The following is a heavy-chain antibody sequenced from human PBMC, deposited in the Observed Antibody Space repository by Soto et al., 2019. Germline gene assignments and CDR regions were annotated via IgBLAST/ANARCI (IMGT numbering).Heavy chain of an antibody. J-gene: IGHJ5*02. V-gene: IGHV3-21*01. Sequence: PCGSLWLSCTAYGVSLKSSSVNWVRQAPGKGLEWVSSISSSSSYIYYAASVKGRFTISRDNAKNSLYLQMNSLRAQATAVYYCVPRGFDPWGHGTLVTVTS. CDR2: ISSSSSYI. CDR1: GVSLKSSS. CDR3: VPRGFDP.